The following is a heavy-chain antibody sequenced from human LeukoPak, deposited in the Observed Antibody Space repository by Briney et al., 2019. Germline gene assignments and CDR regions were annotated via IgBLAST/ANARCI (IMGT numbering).Heavy chain of an antibody. V-gene: IGHV1-18*01. CDR1: GYTLTTSG. J-gene: IGHJ4*02. D-gene: IGHD3-22*01. CDR2: ISGYNGKT. Sequence: ASVKVSCKASGYTLTTSGISWVRQAPGQGLEWMGWISGYNGKTNYAQKLQDRVTMTTGTSTSTAYMELRSLRSDDTAVYYCAREYRDYYDSSGNYLDFWGQGTLVTVSS. CDR3: AREYRDYYDSSGNYLDF.